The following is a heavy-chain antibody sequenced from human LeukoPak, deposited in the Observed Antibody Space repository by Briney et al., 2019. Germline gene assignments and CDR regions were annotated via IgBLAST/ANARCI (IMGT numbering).Heavy chain of an antibody. D-gene: IGHD2-15*01. CDR3: ARDGPLECSGGSCYSRPSPFDY. J-gene: IGHJ4*02. CDR2: IIPILGIA. CDR1: GGTFSSYA. V-gene: IGHV1-69*04. Sequence: ASVKVSCKASGGTFSSYAISWLRQAPGQGLEWMGWIIPILGIANYAQKFQGRVTITADKSTSTAYMELSSLRSEDTAVYYCARDGPLECSGGSCYSRPSPFDYWGQGTLVTVSS.